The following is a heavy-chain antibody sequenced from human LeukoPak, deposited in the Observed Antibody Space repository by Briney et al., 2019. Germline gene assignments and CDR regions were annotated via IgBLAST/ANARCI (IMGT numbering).Heavy chain of an antibody. V-gene: IGHV3-30*02. J-gene: IGHJ4*02. Sequence: RGSLRLSCAASGFTFSSYGMHWVRQAPGKGLEWVAFIRYDGSNKYYADSVKGRFTISRDNSKNTLYLQMNSLRAEDTAVYYCANHHHVGYSGYDLNFDYWGQGTLVTVSS. CDR2: IRYDGSNK. CDR3: ANHHHVGYSGYDLNFDY. CDR1: GFTFSSYG. D-gene: IGHD5-12*01.